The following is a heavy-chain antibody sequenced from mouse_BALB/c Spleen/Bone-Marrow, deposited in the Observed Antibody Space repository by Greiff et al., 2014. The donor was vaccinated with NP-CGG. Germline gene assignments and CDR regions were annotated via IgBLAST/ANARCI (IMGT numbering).Heavy chain of an antibody. D-gene: IGHD1-1*01. Sequence: EVKLVESGPELVKPGASVKISCKASGYSFTGYFMNWVMQSHGKSLEWIGRINPYNGDTFYNQKFKGKATSTVDKSSSTAHMELRSLASEDPAVYYCAREGGYYYGSSPYFDVWGAGTTVTVSS. CDR2: INPYNGDT. J-gene: IGHJ1*01. CDR1: GYSFTGYF. V-gene: IGHV1-20*02. CDR3: AREGGYYYGSSPYFDV.